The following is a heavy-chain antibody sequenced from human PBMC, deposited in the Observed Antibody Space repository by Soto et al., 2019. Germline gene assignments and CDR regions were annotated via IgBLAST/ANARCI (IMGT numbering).Heavy chain of an antibody. D-gene: IGHD3-10*01. CDR1: GFTFSSYA. J-gene: IGHJ3*02. CDR2: FSGSGGST. CDR3: AKVPKLLWFGHPRAFDI. Sequence: GGSLRLSSAASGFTFSSYAMSWVRQAPGKGLEWVSAFSGSGGSTYYADSVKGRFTISRDNSKNTLYLQMNSLRAEDTAVYYCAKVPKLLWFGHPRAFDIWGQGTMVTDSS. V-gene: IGHV3-23*01.